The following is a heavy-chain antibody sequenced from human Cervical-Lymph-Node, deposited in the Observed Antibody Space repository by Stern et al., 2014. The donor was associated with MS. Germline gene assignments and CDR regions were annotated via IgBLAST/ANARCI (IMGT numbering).Heavy chain of an antibody. D-gene: IGHD1-1*01. CDR3: ARGRWNEPFDY. V-gene: IGHV3-30*03. CDR2: ISYDGNTI. CDR1: GFTFSGFG. J-gene: IGHJ4*02. Sequence: QDQLVQSGGGVVQPGRSLGLSCAASGFTFSGFGMHWVRQAPGKGLEWLAIISYDGNTIYYADSLKGRFTISRDNSKNTVYLQMDSLRPEDTAVYYCARGRWNEPFDYWGQGTLVTVSS.